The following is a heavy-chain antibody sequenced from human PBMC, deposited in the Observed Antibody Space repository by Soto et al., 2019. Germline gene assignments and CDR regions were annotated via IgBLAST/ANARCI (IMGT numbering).Heavy chain of an antibody. D-gene: IGHD4-17*01. V-gene: IGHV1-69*02. CDR1: GSTFSSYT. CDR3: ARASPDYGDYTDSLEKSWYSDL. CDR2: IIPILGIA. Sequence: QVQLVQSGAEVKKPGSSVKVSCKASGSTFSSYTISWVRQAPGQGLEWMGRIIPILGIANYAQKFQGRVTITADKSTSRAYMERSSLRSEDTAVYYCARASPDYGDYTDSLEKSWYSDLWGRGTLVTVAS. J-gene: IGHJ2*01.